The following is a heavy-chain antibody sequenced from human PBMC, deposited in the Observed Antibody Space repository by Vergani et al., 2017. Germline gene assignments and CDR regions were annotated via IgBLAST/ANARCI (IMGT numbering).Heavy chain of an antibody. V-gene: IGHV4-39*01. J-gene: IGHJ4*02. CDR2: IYYSGST. D-gene: IGHD3-22*01. CDR3: ARLWANYYDSSGYSDY. Sequence: QLQLQESGPGLVKPSETLSLTCTVSGGSISSSSYYWGWIRQPPGKGLEWIGSIYYSGSTYYNPSLKRRVTISVDTSKNQFSLKLSSVTAADTAVYYCARLWANYYDSSGYSDYWGQGTLVTVSS. CDR1: GGSISSSSYY.